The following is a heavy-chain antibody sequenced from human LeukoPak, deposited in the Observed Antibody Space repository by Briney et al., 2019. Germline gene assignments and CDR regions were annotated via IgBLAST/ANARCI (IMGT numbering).Heavy chain of an antibody. CDR1: GFIFSSHG. V-gene: IGHV3-30*02. CDR2: IQNDGRRK. CDR3: AKDFDRNYSLDY. J-gene: IGHJ4*02. Sequence: PGGSLRLSCAASGFIFSSHGMHWVRQAPGKGLEWLAFIQNDGRRKDYADSVRDRFTISRDSSKNTMYLEMSSLRAEDTAVYYCAKDFDRNYSLDYWGQGTLVTVSS. D-gene: IGHD1-14*01.